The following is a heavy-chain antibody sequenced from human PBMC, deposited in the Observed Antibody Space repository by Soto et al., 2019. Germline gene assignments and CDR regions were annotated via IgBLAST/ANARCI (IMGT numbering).Heavy chain of an antibody. J-gene: IGHJ5*02. CDR2: IYYSGST. V-gene: IGHV4-59*01. CDR3: ARDYMVRGGAQNWFDP. Sequence: QVQLQESGPGLVKPSETLSLTCTVSGGSISSYYWSWIRQPPGKGLEWIGYIYYSGSTNYNPSLKSRVTISVDTSKNQYSLKLSSVTAADTAVYYCARDYMVRGGAQNWFDPWGQGTLVTVSS. CDR1: GGSISSYY. D-gene: IGHD3-10*01.